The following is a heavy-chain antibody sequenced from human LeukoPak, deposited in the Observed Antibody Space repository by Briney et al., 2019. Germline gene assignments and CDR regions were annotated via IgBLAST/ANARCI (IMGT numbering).Heavy chain of an antibody. CDR3: ARTAWNYFGSGNYYAPDY. J-gene: IGHJ4*02. CDR2: IWYDESNK. CDR1: GFTFSYYS. Sequence: GGSLRLSCAASGFTFSYYSMHWVRQAPGRGLEWVAMIWYDESNKYYADSVKGRFTISRDSSKNTLYLQMNSLRVDDTAIYYCARTAWNYFGSGNYYAPDYWGQGTLVTVSS. V-gene: IGHV3-33*08. D-gene: IGHD3-10*01.